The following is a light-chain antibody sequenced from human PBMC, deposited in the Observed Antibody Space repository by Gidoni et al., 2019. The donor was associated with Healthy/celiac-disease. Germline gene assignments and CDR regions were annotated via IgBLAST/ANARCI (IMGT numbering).Light chain of an antibody. Sequence: QSVLTQPPSASGTPGQRVTISCSGSSSNIGSNTVTWYQQLPVTAPKLLIYSNNQRPSGVPDRFSGSKSGTSASLAISGLQSEDEADYYCAAWDDSLNGHVVFGGGTKLTVL. CDR2: SNN. J-gene: IGLJ2*01. V-gene: IGLV1-44*01. CDR1: SSNIGSNT. CDR3: AAWDDSLNGHVV.